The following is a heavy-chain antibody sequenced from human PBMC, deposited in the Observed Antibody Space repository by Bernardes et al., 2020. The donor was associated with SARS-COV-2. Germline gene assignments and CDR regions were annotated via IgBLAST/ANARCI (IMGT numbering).Heavy chain of an antibody. V-gene: IGHV3-30-3*01. J-gene: IGHJ4*02. CDR3: VTSRGYTHVYGASDFDY. CDR1: EFPFRSYG. Sequence: GGSLRLSCEASEFPFRSYGMHWVRQAPGKGPEWVAFISYEGIEKDYADSVKGRFTISRDNSDNVLFLQMDGLRPEDTAVYYCVTSRGYTHVYGASDFDYWGRGTQVTVSS. CDR2: ISYEGIEK. D-gene: IGHD5-18*01.